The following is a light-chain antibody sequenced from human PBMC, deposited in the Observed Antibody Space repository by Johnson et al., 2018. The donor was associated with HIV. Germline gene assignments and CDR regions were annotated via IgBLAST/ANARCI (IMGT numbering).Light chain of an antibody. CDR3: GTWDSSLSAYV. J-gene: IGLJ1*01. Sequence: QSVLTQPPSVSAAPGQKVTISCSGSYSNIGNNYVSWYQQLPGTAPKLLIYDNNKRPSGIPDRFSGSKSGTSATLGITGLQTGDEADYYCGTWDSSLSAYVFGTGTKVTVL. V-gene: IGLV1-51*01. CDR1: YSNIGNNY. CDR2: DNN.